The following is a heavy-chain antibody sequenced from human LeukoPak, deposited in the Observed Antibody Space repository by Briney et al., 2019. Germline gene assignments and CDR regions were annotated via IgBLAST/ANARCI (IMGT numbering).Heavy chain of an antibody. CDR2: MNPNSGNT. D-gene: IGHD3-22*01. V-gene: IGHV1-8*01. Sequence: ASVRVSCKASGYTFTSYDINWVRQATGQGLEWMGWMNPNSGNTGYAQKFQGRVTMTRTTSISTAYMELSSLRSEDTAVYYCARGKSGIVVVPGPNWFDPWGQGTLVTVSS. CDR3: ARGKSGIVVVPGPNWFDP. CDR1: GYTFTSYD. J-gene: IGHJ5*02.